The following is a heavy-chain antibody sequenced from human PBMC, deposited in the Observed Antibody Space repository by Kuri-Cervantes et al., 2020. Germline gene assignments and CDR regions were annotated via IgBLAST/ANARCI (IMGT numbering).Heavy chain of an antibody. CDR3: ARDSGSFSRNFFNF. Sequence: GSLRLSCSVSGASVKSYYWSWSRQPPGKGLEWIANIYYTGPTNYNPSLKSRVTMSVDTSKNQFSLKLSSVTAADTAFYFCARDSGSFSRNFFNFWGQGTLVTVSS. CDR2: IYYTGPT. CDR1: GASVKSYY. D-gene: IGHD1-26*01. J-gene: IGHJ4*02. V-gene: IGHV4-59*02.